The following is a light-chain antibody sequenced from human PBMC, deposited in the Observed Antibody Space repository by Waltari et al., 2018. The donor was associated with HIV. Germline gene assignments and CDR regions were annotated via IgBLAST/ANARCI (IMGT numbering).Light chain of an antibody. CDR2: DVT. CDR3: CSYAGGYTLV. V-gene: IGLV2-11*01. Sequence: QSTLTQPRSVSGSPGQSVTISCTGTSTDVGRYDYVSWYQHHPGKAPKLIIYDVTTRPSGVPDRFSGSKSGNTASLTISGLQAGDESDFYCCSYAGGYTLVFGGGTKLTVL. CDR1: STDVGRYDY. J-gene: IGLJ2*01.